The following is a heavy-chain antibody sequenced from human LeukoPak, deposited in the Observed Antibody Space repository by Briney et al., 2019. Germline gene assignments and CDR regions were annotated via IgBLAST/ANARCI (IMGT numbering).Heavy chain of an antibody. D-gene: IGHD6-19*01. CDR1: GGSISSYY. V-gene: IGHV4-59*01. J-gene: IGHJ4*02. CDR2: IYYSGST. CDR3: AREIPLPGIAVAGRGYFDY. Sequence: SETLSLTSTVSGGSISSYYWSWIRQPPGKGLEWIGYIYYSGSTNYNPSLKSRITISVDTSKNQFSLKLSSVTAADTAVYYCAREIPLPGIAVAGRGYFDYWGQGTLVTVSS.